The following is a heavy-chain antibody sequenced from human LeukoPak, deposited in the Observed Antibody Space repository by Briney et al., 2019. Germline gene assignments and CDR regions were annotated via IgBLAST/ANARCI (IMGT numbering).Heavy chain of an antibody. CDR2: IYYSGST. CDR3: ARRRKYSYGPDY. J-gene: IGHJ4*02. V-gene: IGHV4-59*12. D-gene: IGHD5-18*01. CDR1: GGSISSYY. Sequence: SETLSLTCTVSGGSISSYYWSWIRQPPGKGLEWIGYIYYSGSTNYNPSLKSRVTISVDTSKNQFSLKLSSVTAADTAVYYCARRRKYSYGPDYWGQGTLVTVSS.